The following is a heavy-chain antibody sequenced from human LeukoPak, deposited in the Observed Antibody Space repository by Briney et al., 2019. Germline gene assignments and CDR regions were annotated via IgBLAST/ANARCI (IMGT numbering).Heavy chain of an antibody. CDR2: IIPIFGTA. V-gene: IGHV1-69*05. D-gene: IGHD6-13*01. Sequence: SVKVSCKVSGYTLTELSMHWVRQAPGQGLEWMGGIIPIFGTANYAQKFQGRVTITTDESTSTAYMELSSLRSEDTAVYYCARDHSSSWTWGQGTLVTVSS. CDR3: ARDHSSSWT. J-gene: IGHJ4*02. CDR1: GYTLTELS.